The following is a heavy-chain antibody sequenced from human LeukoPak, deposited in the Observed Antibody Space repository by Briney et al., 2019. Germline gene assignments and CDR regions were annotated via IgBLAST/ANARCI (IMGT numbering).Heavy chain of an antibody. CDR1: GFTFSSYS. CDR2: ISSSSSYI. J-gene: IGHJ4*02. V-gene: IGHV3-21*01. CDR3: ARIVLSSSCPHLDY. Sequence: GGSLRLSCAASGFTFSSYSMNWVRQAPGKGLEWVSSISSSSSYIYYADSVKGRFTISRDNAKNSLYLQMNSLRAEDTAVYYCARIVLSSSCPHLDYWGQGTLVTVSS. D-gene: IGHD6-13*01.